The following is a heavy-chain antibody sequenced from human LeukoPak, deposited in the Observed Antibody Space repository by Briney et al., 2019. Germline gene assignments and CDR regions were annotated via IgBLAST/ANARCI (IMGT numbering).Heavy chain of an antibody. CDR3: ARVARGGIVVVPAAMHY. V-gene: IGHV3-30*04. CDR2: ISYDGGNK. D-gene: IGHD2-2*01. CDR1: GFTFSSYA. Sequence: GRSLGLSCAASGFTFSSYAMHWVRQAPGKGLEWVAVISYDGGNKYYADSVKGRFTISRDNSKNTLYLQMNSLRAEDTAVYYCARVARGGIVVVPAAMHYWGQGTLVTVSS. J-gene: IGHJ4*02.